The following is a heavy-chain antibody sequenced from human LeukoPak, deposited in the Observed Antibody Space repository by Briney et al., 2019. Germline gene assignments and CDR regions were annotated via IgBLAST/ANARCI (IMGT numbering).Heavy chain of an antibody. V-gene: IGHV1-2*02. CDR2: MNPNSGGT. D-gene: IGHD7-27*01. J-gene: IGHJ4*02. Sequence: ASVKVSCKASGYTVTGYYLHWVRQAPGQGLEWMGWMNPNSGGTNYAQKFQGRVTMTRDTSISTAFMELSSLRSDDTAVYYCSRAPDRGYWGQGTLVTVSS. CDR1: GYTVTGYY. CDR3: SRAPDRGY.